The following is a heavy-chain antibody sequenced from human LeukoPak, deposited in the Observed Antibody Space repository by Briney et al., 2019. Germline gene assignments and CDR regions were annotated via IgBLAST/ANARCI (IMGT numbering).Heavy chain of an antibody. CDR2: INPNSGGT. CDR3: ARDEGYCSSTSCYSPGTTDY. V-gene: IGHV1-2*02. Sequence: GASVKVSCKASGYTFTGYYMHWVRQAPGQGLEWMGWINPNSGGTNYAQKFQGRVTMTRDTSISTAYMELSRLRSDDTAVYYCARDEGYCSSTSCYSPGTTDYWGQGTLVTVSS. D-gene: IGHD2-2*01. J-gene: IGHJ4*02. CDR1: GYTFTGYY.